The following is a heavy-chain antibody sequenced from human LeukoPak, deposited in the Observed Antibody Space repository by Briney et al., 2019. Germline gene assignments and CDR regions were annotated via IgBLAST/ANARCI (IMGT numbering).Heavy chain of an antibody. D-gene: IGHD3-10*01. V-gene: IGHV3-53*01. Sequence: PGGSLRLSCATSGFTVSSNYMNWVRQPPGKGLEWVSVIYSGGSTYYADSVKGRFTISRDNSKNTLYLQMNSLRAEDTAVYYCAKDRLVRGVMRSPAFWGQGTLVTVSS. CDR3: AKDRLVRGVMRSPAF. CDR2: IYSGGST. J-gene: IGHJ4*02. CDR1: GFTVSSNY.